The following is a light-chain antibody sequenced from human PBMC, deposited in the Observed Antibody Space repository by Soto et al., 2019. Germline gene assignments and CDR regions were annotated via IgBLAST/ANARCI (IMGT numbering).Light chain of an antibody. V-gene: IGKV3-20*01. Sequence: EKVMTQSPATLSVSPGERATLSCRASQSVSIDLAWYQQTPGQAPRLLIWGVSNRATGIPDRFSGSGSGTDFTLTISRLEPEDFVVFYCYQYGSTPPTFGQGTKVDI. CDR1: QSVSID. J-gene: IGKJ1*01. CDR2: GVS. CDR3: YQYGSTPPT.